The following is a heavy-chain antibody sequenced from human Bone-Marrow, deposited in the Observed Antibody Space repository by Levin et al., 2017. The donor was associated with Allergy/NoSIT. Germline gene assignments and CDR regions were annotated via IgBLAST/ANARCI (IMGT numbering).Heavy chain of an antibody. CDR2: ITTDGGST. V-gene: IGHV3-64D*06. CDR3: VRGGSNWD. CDR1: GFTFLTSP. D-gene: IGHD6-13*01. J-gene: IGHJ4*02. Sequence: GGSLRLSCSASGFTFLTSPMHWVRQAPGKGLDYVSGITTDGGSTRYADSVKGRFMISRDNSKDTLYLQMSSLRVEDTAVYYCVRGGSNWDWGQGTLVTVSS.